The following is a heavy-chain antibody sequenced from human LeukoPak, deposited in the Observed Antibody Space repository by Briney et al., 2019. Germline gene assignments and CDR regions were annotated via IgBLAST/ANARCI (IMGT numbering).Heavy chain of an antibody. CDR2: IIPILGRG. V-gene: IGHV1-69*04. D-gene: IGHD3-22*01. J-gene: IGHJ5*02. CDR3: ARAFYYDISGYNWFDP. Sequence: SVKVSCKASGGSFSDYAFSWVRQAPGQGLEWMGRIIPILGRGNYAQKFQGRLTITADKTTSTAYMELSSLRSEDTAVYYCARAFYYDISGYNWFDPLGPGNPGHRLL. CDR1: GGSFSDYA.